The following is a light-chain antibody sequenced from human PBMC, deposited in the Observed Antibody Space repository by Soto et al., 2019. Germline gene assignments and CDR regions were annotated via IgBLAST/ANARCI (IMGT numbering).Light chain of an antibody. CDR2: GTS. V-gene: IGKV3-20*01. J-gene: IGKJ5*01. Sequence: EIVLTQSPDTLSLSPGDGATLSCRASQSVSSNNLAWYHQKPGQPPRLLIYGTSRRATGIPDRFSGSGSGTDFTLSMTRLETEDFAVYYCQQYDNSITFGQGTRLE. CDR3: QQYDNSIT. CDR1: QSVSSNN.